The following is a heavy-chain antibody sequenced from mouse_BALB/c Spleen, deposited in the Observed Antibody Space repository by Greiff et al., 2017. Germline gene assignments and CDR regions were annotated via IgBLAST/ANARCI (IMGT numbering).Heavy chain of an antibody. V-gene: IGHV5-12-1*01. D-gene: IGHD1-1*01. CDR2: ISSGGGST. Sequence: VESGGGLVKPGGSLKLSCAASGFAFSSYDMSWVRQTPEKRLEWVAYISSGGGSTYYPDTVKGRFTISRDNAKNTLYLQMSSLKSEDTAMYYCARQGKSYGHYYGSSYYFDYWGQGTTLTVSS. CDR1: GFAFSSYD. J-gene: IGHJ2*01. CDR3: ARQGKSYGHYYGSSYYFDY.